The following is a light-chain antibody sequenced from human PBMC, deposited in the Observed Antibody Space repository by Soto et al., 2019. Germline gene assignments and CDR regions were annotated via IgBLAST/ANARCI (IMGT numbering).Light chain of an antibody. CDR1: QSVLTY. V-gene: IGKV1-5*01. CDR2: SAS. J-gene: IGKJ3*01. Sequence: DIQLTQSPSTLSASVGDRVTITCRASQSVLTYLAWYQQKPGEAPKLLITSASSLQSGVPSRFSASGSGTEFSLYINSLQPDDFATYYCQHYRGLSSFGPGTKVDV. CDR3: QHYRGLSS.